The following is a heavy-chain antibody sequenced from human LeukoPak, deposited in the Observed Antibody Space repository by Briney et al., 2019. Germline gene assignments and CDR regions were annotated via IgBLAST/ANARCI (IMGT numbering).Heavy chain of an antibody. J-gene: IGHJ5*02. CDR3: ARGYSSSWYEGWFDP. V-gene: IGHV4-34*01. Sequence: SETLSLTCAVYGGSFSGYYWSWIRQPPGKGLEWIGEINHSGSTNYNPSLKSRVTISVDTSKNQFSLKLSSVTAADTAVYYCARGYSSSWYEGWFDPWGQGTLVTVSS. CDR1: GGSFSGYY. D-gene: IGHD6-13*01. CDR2: INHSGST.